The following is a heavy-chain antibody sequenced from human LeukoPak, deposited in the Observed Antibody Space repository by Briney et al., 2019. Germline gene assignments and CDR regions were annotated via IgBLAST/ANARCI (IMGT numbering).Heavy chain of an antibody. CDR3: AREAILTGYYNEDAFDI. D-gene: IGHD3-9*01. J-gene: IGHJ3*02. CDR2: ISSSGSTI. CDR1: GFTFTDSY. Sequence: PGGSLRLSCAASGFTFTDSYMSWIRQAPGKGLEWVSYISSSGSTIYYADSVKGRFTISRDNAKNSLYLQMNSLRAEDTAVYYCAREAILTGYYNEDAFDIWGQGTMVTVSS. V-gene: IGHV3-11*01.